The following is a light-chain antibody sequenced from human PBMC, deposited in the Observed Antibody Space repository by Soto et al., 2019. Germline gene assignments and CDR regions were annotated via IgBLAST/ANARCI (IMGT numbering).Light chain of an antibody. CDR3: QQSYSIPWT. Sequence: DIQMTQSPSSLSASVGDRVTITCRASQSISSYLNWYQQKPGKAPNLLIYAASNLQNGVPSRFSGSGSGTDFTLTISSLQHEDFAAYFCQQSYSIPWTFGQGTKVEIK. V-gene: IGKV1-39*01. CDR2: AAS. CDR1: QSISSY. J-gene: IGKJ1*01.